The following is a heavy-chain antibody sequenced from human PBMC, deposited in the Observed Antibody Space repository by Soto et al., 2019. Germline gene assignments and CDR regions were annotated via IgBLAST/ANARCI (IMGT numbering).Heavy chain of an antibody. CDR1: GYTFTSYY. J-gene: IGHJ5*02. V-gene: IGHV1-46*01. CDR3: ARRNRITIFGVVTNENWFDP. D-gene: IGHD3-3*01. CDR2: INPSGGST. Sequence: GASVKVSCKASGYTFTSYYMHWVRQAPGQGLEWMGIINPSGGSTSYAQKFQGRVAMTRDTSTSTVYMELSSLGSEDTAVYYCARRNRITIFGVVTNENWFDPWGQGTLVTSPQ.